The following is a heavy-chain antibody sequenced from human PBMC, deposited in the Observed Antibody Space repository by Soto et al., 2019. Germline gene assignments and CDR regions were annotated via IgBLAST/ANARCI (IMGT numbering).Heavy chain of an antibody. V-gene: IGHV3-48*03. CDR2: ISSSGSTI. CDR1: GFTFSSYE. Sequence: GGSLRLSCAASGFTFSSYEMNWVRQAPGKGLEWVSYISSSGSTIYYADSVKGRFTISRDNAKNSLYLQMNSLRAEDTAVYYCARADIVVXPAAIRFDYYYYYGMDVWGQGTTVTVSS. CDR3: ARADIVVXPAAIRFDYYYYYGMDV. J-gene: IGHJ6*02. D-gene: IGHD2-2*01.